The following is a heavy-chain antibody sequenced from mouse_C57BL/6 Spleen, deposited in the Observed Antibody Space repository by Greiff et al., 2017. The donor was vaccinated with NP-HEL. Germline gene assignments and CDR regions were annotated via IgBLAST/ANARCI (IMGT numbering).Heavy chain of an antibody. D-gene: IGHD1-1*01. CDR1: GYTFTSYG. CDR2: IYIGNGYT. V-gene: IGHV1-58*01. Sequence: VQLKESGAELVRPGSSVKMSCKTSGYTFTSYGINWVKQRPGQGLEWIGYIYIGNGYTEYNEKFKGKATLTSDTSSSTAYMQLSSLTAEDSAIYFGARSYGSSYDWFAYWGQGTLVTVSA. CDR3: ARSYGSSYDWFAY. J-gene: IGHJ3*01.